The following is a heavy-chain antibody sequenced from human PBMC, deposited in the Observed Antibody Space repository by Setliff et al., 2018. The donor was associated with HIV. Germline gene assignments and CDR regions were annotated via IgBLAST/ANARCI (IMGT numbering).Heavy chain of an antibody. D-gene: IGHD2-21*01. CDR2: IYFSGSV. Sequence: PSETLSLTCTVSGDSISSSRSFWGWIRQSPGKGLEWIGSIYFSGSVFYNPSLNSRVIISIDTSRNQFSLNLFSVTAADTAVYYCARPRRVRSRARYWFDIWGQGTLVTVSS. CDR3: ARPRRVRSRARYWFDI. V-gene: IGHV4-39*07. CDR1: GDSISSSRSF. J-gene: IGHJ5*02.